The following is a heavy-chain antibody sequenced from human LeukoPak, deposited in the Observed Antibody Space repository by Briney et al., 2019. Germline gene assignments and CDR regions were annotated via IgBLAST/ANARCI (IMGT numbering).Heavy chain of an antibody. V-gene: IGHV1-24*01. J-gene: IGHJ4*02. D-gene: IGHD1-26*01. Sequence: ASVKVSFKASGGTFSSYAISWVRQAPGKGLEWMGGFDPEDGETIYAQKFQGRVTMTEDTSTDTAYMELSSLRSEDTAVYYCATHSLYSGSYYYFDYWGQGTLVTVSS. CDR3: ATHSLYSGSYYYFDY. CDR1: GGTFSSYA. CDR2: FDPEDGET.